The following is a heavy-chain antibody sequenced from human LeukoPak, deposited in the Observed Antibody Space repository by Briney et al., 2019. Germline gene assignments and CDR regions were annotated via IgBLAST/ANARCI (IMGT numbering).Heavy chain of an antibody. J-gene: IGHJ4*02. D-gene: IGHD3-9*01. Sequence: GGSLRLSCAASGFAFSKYAMSWVRQAPGKGLEWVSAISGSWWSKYYADSVKGRFTISRDNSKNTLYVQMNSLRAEDTATYYCAKGTTYYDILTGYGYPYYFDYWGQGTLVTVSS. CDR2: ISGSWWSK. CDR1: GFAFSKYA. V-gene: IGHV3-23*01. CDR3: AKGTTYYDILTGYGYPYYFDY.